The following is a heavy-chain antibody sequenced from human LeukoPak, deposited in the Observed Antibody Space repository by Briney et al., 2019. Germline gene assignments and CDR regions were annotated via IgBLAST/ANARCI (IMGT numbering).Heavy chain of an antibody. Sequence: SVKVSCKASGGTFSSYAISWVRQAPGQGLEWMGGTIPIFGTANYAQKFQGRVTITADESTGTAYMDLSSLRSEDTAVYYCARGGVQLERFDYWGQGTLVTVSS. CDR3: ARGGVQLERFDY. CDR2: TIPIFGTA. D-gene: IGHD1-1*01. J-gene: IGHJ4*02. V-gene: IGHV1-69*01. CDR1: GGTFSSYA.